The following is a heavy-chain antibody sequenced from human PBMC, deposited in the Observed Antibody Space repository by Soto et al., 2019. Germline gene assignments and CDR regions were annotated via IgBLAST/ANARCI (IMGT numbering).Heavy chain of an antibody. D-gene: IGHD3-16*01. CDR3: AKDKELTGAYVWGAGHDY. CDR1: GFTFSSYA. Sequence: EVQLLESGGGLAQPGGSLRLSCAASGFTFSSYAMSWVRQAPGKGLAWVSSISGSGGNKYYADSVKGRFTISRDNSKHTLYLQMNSLRAEDTAVYYCAKDKELTGAYVWGAGHDYWGQGTLVTVSA. CDR2: ISGSGGNK. V-gene: IGHV3-23*01. J-gene: IGHJ4*02.